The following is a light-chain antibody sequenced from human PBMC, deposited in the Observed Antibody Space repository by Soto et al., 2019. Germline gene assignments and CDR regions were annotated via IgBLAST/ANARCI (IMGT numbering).Light chain of an antibody. CDR3: CSYAGSRWM. CDR2: EVN. CDR1: SDDIGNFNL. Sequence: QSALTQPASVSGSPGQSITVSCTGSSDDIGNFNLDSWYQQYPGKAPKLILYEVNKRPLGVSDRFSGSKSGNTASLTISGLQAEDEADYHCCSYAGSRWMFGGGTKLTVL. V-gene: IGLV2-23*02. J-gene: IGLJ3*02.